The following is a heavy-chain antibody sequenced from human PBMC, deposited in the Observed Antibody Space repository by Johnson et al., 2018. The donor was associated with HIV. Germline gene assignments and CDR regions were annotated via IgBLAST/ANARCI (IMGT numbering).Heavy chain of an antibody. D-gene: IGHD3-10*01. Sequence: VQLVESGGGLVQPGGSLRLSCEASGFTFSSCAMSWVRQAPGKGLEWVGRVKSITDGGTTDYTAPVTGRFTISRDDSTNTLYLQMNSLKLEDTAVYYCTTDWEYYYGSGKLDAFDMWGQGTMVTVSS. CDR2: VKSITDGGTT. CDR1: GFTFSSCA. J-gene: IGHJ3*02. CDR3: TTDWEYYYGSGKLDAFDM. V-gene: IGHV3-15*01.